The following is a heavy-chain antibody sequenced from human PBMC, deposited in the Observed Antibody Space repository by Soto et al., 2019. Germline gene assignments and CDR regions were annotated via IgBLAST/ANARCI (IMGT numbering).Heavy chain of an antibody. CDR1: GYTFNIYD. J-gene: IGHJ6*02. V-gene: IGHV1-8*01. D-gene: IGHD4-4*01. CDR3: ARVDSDYYYYGMDV. CDR2: MNPNSGNT. Sequence: VKVSCKASGYTFNIYDINWVRQATGQGLEWMGWMNPNSGNTGYAQKFQGRVTMTRNTSVSTAYMELSSLRSEDTAVYYCARVDSDYYYYGMDVWGQGTTVTVSS.